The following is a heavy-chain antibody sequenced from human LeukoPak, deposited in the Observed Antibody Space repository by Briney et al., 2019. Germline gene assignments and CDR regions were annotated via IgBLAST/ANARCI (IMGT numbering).Heavy chain of an antibody. CDR3: AKTTKDYYDSSGYYYYYYMDV. V-gene: IGHV4-59*08. J-gene: IGHJ6*03. Sequence: SETLSLTCTVSGGSISSYYWSWIRQPPGKGLEWIGYIYYSGSTNYNPSLKSRVTISVDTSKNQFSLKLSSVTAADTAVYYCAKTTKDYYDSSGYYYYYYMDVWGKGTTVTVSS. CDR2: IYYSGST. CDR1: GGSISSYY. D-gene: IGHD3-22*01.